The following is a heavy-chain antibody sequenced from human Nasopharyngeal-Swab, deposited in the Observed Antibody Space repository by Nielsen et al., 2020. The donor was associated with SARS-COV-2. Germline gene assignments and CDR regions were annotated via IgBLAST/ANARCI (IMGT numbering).Heavy chain of an antibody. CDR3: ATQIGVSAMNISYYYGLDV. J-gene: IGHJ6*02. D-gene: IGHD1/OR15-1a*01. CDR1: GFTFDDYA. CDR2: ISWNSVSI. V-gene: IGHV3-9*01. Sequence: GGSLRLSCAASGFTFDDYAMHWVRQAPGKGLEWVSGISWNSVSIGYADSVKGRFSISRDNSRKTLYLQMNSLTPEDTAIYYCATQIGVSAMNISYYYGLDVWGQGTTVTVSS.